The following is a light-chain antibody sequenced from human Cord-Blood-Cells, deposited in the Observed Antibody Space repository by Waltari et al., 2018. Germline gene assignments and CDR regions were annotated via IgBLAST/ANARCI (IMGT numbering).Light chain of an antibody. CDR1: SLRSYY. CDR2: VKN. J-gene: IGLJ2*01. Sequence: SSELTQDPAVSVALGPPVRITCQGDSLRSYYASWYQQKPGQAPVLVIYVKNNRPSGIPDRFSGSSSGNTASLTITGAQAEDEADYYCNSRDSSGHVVFGGGTKLTVL. CDR3: NSRDSSGHVV. V-gene: IGLV3-19*01.